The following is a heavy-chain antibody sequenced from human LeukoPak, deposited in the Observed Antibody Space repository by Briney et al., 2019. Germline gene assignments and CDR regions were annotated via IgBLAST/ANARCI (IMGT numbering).Heavy chain of an antibody. CDR3: ARVLGYYDSSGYGY. V-gene: IGHV1-2*02. J-gene: IGHJ4*02. CDR1: GYTFTGYY. Sequence: ASVKVSCKASGYTFTGYYMHWVRQAPGQGLEWMGWINPNSGGTNYAQKFQGRVTMTRDTSISTAYMELSRLRSDDTAVYYCARVLGYYDSSGYGYWGQGTLVNVSS. D-gene: IGHD3-22*01. CDR2: INPNSGGT.